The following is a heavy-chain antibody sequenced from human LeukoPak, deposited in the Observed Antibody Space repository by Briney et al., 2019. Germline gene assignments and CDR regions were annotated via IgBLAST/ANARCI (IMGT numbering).Heavy chain of an antibody. Sequence: PSETLSLTCTVSGGSISSSSYYWGWIRQPPGKGLEWIGSIYYSGSTYYNPSLKSRVTISVDTSKNQFSLKLSSVTAADTAVYYCARLSARRGYSYGYLIWFDPWGQGTLVTVSS. CDR1: GGSISSSSYY. J-gene: IGHJ5*02. CDR3: ARLSARRGYSYGYLIWFDP. D-gene: IGHD5-18*01. V-gene: IGHV4-39*01. CDR2: IYYSGST.